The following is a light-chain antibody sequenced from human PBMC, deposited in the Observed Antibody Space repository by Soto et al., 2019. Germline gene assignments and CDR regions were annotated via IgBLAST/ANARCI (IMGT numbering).Light chain of an antibody. V-gene: IGLV1-44*01. CDR2: SNN. Sequence: QSALTQPPSASGTPGQRVTISCPGSSSNIGSNPVNWYQQLPGTAPKLLIYSNNRRPSGVPDRFSGSKSGTSASLAISGRQSEDEADDYCAAWDDSLNGQVFGGGTKLTVL. J-gene: IGLJ3*02. CDR1: SSNIGSNP. CDR3: AAWDDSLNGQV.